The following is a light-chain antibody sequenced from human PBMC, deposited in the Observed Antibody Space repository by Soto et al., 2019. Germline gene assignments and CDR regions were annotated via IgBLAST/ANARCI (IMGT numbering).Light chain of an antibody. CDR3: LLYYGGAHLV. Sequence: QAVVTQEPSLTVSPGGTVTLTCASSTGAVTSGNYASWFQQFPGQPPRTLIYTTNNRHSWTPARFSGSLLGGRAALTLSGAQPEDEADYYCLLYYGGAHLVFSGGTKLTVL. J-gene: IGLJ3*02. V-gene: IGLV7-43*01. CDR1: TGAVTSGNY. CDR2: TTN.